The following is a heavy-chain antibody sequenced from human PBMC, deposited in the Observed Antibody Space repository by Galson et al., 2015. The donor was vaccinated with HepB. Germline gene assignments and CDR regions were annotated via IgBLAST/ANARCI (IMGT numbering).Heavy chain of an antibody. V-gene: IGHV3-33*01. CDR1: GFTFSSYG. Sequence: SLRLSCAASGFTFSSYGMHWVCQAPGKGLEWVAVIWYDGSNKYYADSVKGRFTISRDNSKNTLYLQMNSLRAEDTAMYYCARSGPATIIAPVHWGQGTLVTVSS. CDR3: ARSGPATIIAPVH. CDR2: IWYDGSNK. D-gene: IGHD5-24*01. J-gene: IGHJ4*02.